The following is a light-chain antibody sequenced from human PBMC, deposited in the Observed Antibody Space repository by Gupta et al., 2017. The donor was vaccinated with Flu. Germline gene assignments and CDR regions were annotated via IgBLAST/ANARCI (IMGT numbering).Light chain of an antibody. V-gene: IGKV3-20*01. CDR1: QSVDSAY. CDR3: QQYGSSVFT. CDR2: GAS. Sequence: EILLTQSPGTLSLSPGERATLSCRTSQSVDSAYLAWFQQKPGQAPRLLIYGASSRATGIPDRFIGSGSGTDFTLTISRLEPEDFAVYYCQQYGSSVFTFGPGTKVDIK. J-gene: IGKJ3*01.